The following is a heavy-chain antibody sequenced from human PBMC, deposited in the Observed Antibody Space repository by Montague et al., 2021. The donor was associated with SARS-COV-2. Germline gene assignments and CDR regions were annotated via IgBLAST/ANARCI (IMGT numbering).Heavy chain of an antibody. Sequence: SETLSLTCTVSGGSISSSSYYWGWIRQPPGKGLEWIGSIYYSGSTYYNPSLKSRVTISVDTSKNQFSLKLSSVTAADTAVYYCARDLGHRYVAGWFDPWGQGTLVTVSS. CDR3: ARDLGHRYVAGWFDP. CDR2: IYYSGST. J-gene: IGHJ5*02. V-gene: IGHV4-39*07. D-gene: IGHD5-18*01. CDR1: GGSISSSSYY.